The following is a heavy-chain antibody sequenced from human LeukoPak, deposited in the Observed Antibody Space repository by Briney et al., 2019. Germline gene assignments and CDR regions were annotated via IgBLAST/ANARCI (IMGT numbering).Heavy chain of an antibody. CDR3: ARDKITMVRGVYDY. J-gene: IGHJ4*02. V-gene: IGHV3-30-3*01. CDR1: GFTFSNYA. CDR2: ISYDGSSK. D-gene: IGHD3-10*01. Sequence: GGSLRLSCAGSGFTFSNYAMHWVRQAPGKGLEWVAVISYDGSSKYYADSVKGRFTIARDNSKNTLYLQMNSLRAEDTAVYYCARDKITMVRGVYDYWGQGTLVTVSS.